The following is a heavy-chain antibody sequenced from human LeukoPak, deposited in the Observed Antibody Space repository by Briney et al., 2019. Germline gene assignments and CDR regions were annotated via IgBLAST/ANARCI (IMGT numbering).Heavy chain of an antibody. J-gene: IGHJ4*02. CDR3: AKSGYHQSYFDY. CDR1: GFAFSSYG. CDR2: ISYDGSNK. D-gene: IGHD3-22*01. V-gene: IGHV3-30*18. Sequence: GGSLRLSCTASGFAFSSYGMHWVRQAPGKGLEWVAVISYDGSNKYYADSVKGRFTISRDNSKNTLYLQMNSLRAEDTAVYYCAKSGYHQSYFDYWGQGTLVTVSS.